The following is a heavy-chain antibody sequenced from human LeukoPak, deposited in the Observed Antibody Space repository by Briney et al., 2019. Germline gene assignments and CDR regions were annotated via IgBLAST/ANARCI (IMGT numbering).Heavy chain of an antibody. CDR2: ISWNCGSI. J-gene: IGHJ4*02. Sequence: GGSLRLSCAASGFTFDDYAMHWVRQAPGKGLEWVSGISWNCGSIGYADSVKGRFTISRDNAKNSLYLQMNSLRAEDTALYYCAKDPYYDSSGYPSTFDYWGQGTLVTVSS. CDR3: AKDPYYDSSGYPSTFDY. V-gene: IGHV3-9*01. CDR1: GFTFDDYA. D-gene: IGHD3-22*01.